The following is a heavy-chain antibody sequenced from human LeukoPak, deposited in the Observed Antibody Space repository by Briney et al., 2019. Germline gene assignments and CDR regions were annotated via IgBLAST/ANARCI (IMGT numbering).Heavy chain of an antibody. J-gene: IGHJ4*02. CDR2: INPNSGGT. CDR3: ASPPPYCGGDCYSSLYYFDY. V-gene: IGHV1-2*02. D-gene: IGHD2-21*01. CDR1: GYTFTGYY. Sequence: ASVKVSCKASGYTFTGYYMHWVRQAPGQGLEWMGWINPNSGGTNYAQKFQGRVTMTRDTSISTAYMELSRLRSDDTAVYYCASPPPYCGGDCYSSLYYFDYWGQGTLVTVSS.